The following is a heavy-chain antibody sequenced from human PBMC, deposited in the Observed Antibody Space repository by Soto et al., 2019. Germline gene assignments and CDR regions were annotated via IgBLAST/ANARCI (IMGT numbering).Heavy chain of an antibody. CDR1: GFSLTTRGVG. D-gene: IGHD3-10*01. Sequence: QITLKESGPPLVKPTQTLTLTCTFSGFSLTTRGVGVGWIRQPPGKALECLALIYWDDDKRYSPSLQSRLSITKHTSTNQVVLTMSNVDPVYTATYYCAHNPHYYQDDWFDPWGQGTLVSVSS. CDR2: IYWDDDK. V-gene: IGHV2-5*02. J-gene: IGHJ5*02. CDR3: AHNPHYYQDDWFDP.